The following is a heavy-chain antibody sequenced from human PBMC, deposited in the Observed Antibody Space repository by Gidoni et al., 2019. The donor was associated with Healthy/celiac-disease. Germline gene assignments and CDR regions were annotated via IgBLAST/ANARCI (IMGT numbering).Heavy chain of an antibody. CDR2: IYYSGST. CDR3: ARFARIAAAGQRGGAY. D-gene: IGHD6-13*01. Sequence: QVQLQESGPGLVKPSQTLSLTCTVSGGSISSGGYYWSWIRQHPGKGLEWIGYIYYSGSTYYKPSLKSRVTISVDTSKNQFSLKLSSVTAADTAVYYCARFARIAAAGQRGGAYWGQGTLVTVSS. J-gene: IGHJ4*02. V-gene: IGHV4-31*03. CDR1: GGSISSGGYY.